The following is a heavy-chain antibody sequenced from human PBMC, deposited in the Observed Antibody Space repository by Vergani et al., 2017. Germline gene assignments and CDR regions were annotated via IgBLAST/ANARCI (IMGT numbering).Heavy chain of an antibody. Sequence: ELQLVESGGGLVQPGGSLRLSCAASGSTVSGNYMTWVRQAQGKGLEWVSHMYSGDETYYADSVKGRVTISRDTSKNTLHLQINNLRVEDTAVYYCARGNYYGSGTYADPWGQGTLVTVSS. V-gene: IGHV3-66*02. CDR3: ARGNYYGSGTYADP. CDR1: GSTVSGNY. CDR2: MYSGDET. D-gene: IGHD3-10*01. J-gene: IGHJ5*02.